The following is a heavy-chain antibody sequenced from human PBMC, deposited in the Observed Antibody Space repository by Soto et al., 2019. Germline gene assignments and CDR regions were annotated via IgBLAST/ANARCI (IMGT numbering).Heavy chain of an antibody. J-gene: IGHJ4*02. CDR3: AREPIEYSSSSTVHYFDY. CDR2: IIPIFGTA. Sequence: QVQLVQSGAEVKKPGSSVKVSCKASGGTFSSYAISWVRQAPGQGLEWMGGIIPIFGTATYAQKFQGRVTITADESTRPAYMELSSLRSEDTAVYYWAREPIEYSSSSTVHYFDYWGQGTLVTVSS. V-gene: IGHV1-69*01. D-gene: IGHD6-6*01. CDR1: GGTFSSYA.